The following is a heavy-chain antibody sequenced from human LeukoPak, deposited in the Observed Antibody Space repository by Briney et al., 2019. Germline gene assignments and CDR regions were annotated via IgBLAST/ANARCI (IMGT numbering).Heavy chain of an antibody. V-gene: IGHV3-48*03. CDR3: ARDFSKYYFDY. CDR2: IGSSGTTA. D-gene: IGHD6-13*01. J-gene: IGHJ4*02. Sequence: PGGSLRLSCAASGFNFRSYEMNWVRQAPGKGLEWVSYIGSSGTTAYYADSVKGRFTISRDNAKSSLYLQMNSLRAEDTAVYYCARDFSKYYFDYWGQGTLVTVSS. CDR1: GFNFRSYE.